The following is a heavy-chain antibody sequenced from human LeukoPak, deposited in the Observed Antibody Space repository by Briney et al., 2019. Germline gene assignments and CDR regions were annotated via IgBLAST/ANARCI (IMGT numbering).Heavy chain of an antibody. CDR1: GFTFSSYS. CDR2: ISSSSSYI. J-gene: IGHJ4*02. D-gene: IGHD6-19*01. Sequence: GGSLRLSCAASGFTFSSYSMNWVRQAPGKGLEWVSSISSSSSYIYYADSVKGRFTIPRDNAKNSLYLQMNSLRAEDTAVYYCAGAHHPGSGCDFDYWGQGTLVTVSS. CDR3: AGAHHPGSGCDFDY. V-gene: IGHV3-21*01.